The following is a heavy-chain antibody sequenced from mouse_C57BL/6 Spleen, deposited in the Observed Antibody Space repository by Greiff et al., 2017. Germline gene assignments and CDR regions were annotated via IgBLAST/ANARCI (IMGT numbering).Heavy chain of an antibody. Sequence: QVQLQQSGPELVKPGASVKLSCTASGYTFTSYDINWVKQRPGQGLEWIGWIYPRDGSTKYNEKFKGKATLTVNTSSITAYLELHILTSEDSAVYFGARSTTVVATDYAMDYWGQGTSVTVSS. CDR2: IYPRDGST. CDR3: ARSTTVVATDYAMDY. V-gene: IGHV1-85*01. CDR1: GYTFTSYD. D-gene: IGHD1-1*01. J-gene: IGHJ4*01.